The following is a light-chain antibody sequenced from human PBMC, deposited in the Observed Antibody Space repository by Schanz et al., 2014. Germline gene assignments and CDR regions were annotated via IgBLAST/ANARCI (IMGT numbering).Light chain of an antibody. CDR1: QSVRSSY. Sequence: EIVLTQSPGTLSLSPGERATLSCRASQSVRSSYLAWYQQKPGQAPRLLIYGASSRATGIPARFSGSGSGTDFTLTISRLEPEDLAVYYCHQYGSSPYTFGQGTKLEIK. CDR3: HQYGSSPYT. J-gene: IGKJ2*01. V-gene: IGKV3-20*01. CDR2: GAS.